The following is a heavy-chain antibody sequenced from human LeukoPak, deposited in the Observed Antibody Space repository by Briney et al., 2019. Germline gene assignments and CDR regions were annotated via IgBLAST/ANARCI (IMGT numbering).Heavy chain of an antibody. CDR2: ISSGGGAS. CDR3: AKDSSSSPYYFDY. V-gene: IGHV3-23*01. Sequence: GGSLRLSCAASGFTFTNYAMSWVRQAPGKGLGWVSSISSGGGASYFADSVRGRFTISRDNSKNTLYMQMNSPRAEDTAVYYCAKDSSSSPYYFDYWGQGTLVTVSS. J-gene: IGHJ4*02. CDR1: GFTFTNYA. D-gene: IGHD6-6*01.